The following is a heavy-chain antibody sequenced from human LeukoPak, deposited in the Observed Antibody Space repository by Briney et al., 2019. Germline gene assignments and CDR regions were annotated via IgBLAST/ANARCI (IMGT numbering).Heavy chain of an antibody. Sequence: PSETLSLTCTVSGGSISSSSYYWGWIRQPPGKGLEWIGSIYYSGSTYYNPSLKSRVTISVDTSKNQFSLKLSSVTAADTAVYYCVMSDYVWGSRYNWFDPWGQGTLVTVSS. D-gene: IGHD3-16*01. V-gene: IGHV4-39*07. CDR1: GGSISSSSYY. CDR2: IYYSGST. CDR3: VMSDYVWGSRYNWFDP. J-gene: IGHJ5*02.